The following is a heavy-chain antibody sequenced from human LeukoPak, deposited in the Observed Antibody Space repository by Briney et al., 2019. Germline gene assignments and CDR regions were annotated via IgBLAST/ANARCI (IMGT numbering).Heavy chain of an antibody. CDR2: ISQSGST. D-gene: IGHD3-10*01. CDR3: ARGLGAGGSSDSFDP. V-gene: IGHV4-4*02. J-gene: IGHJ5*02. CDR1: GASISSNKW. Sequence: SETLSLTCSAFGASISSNKWWGWPRPSPAKGLEWFGVISQSGSTNYGPSLKSRVTISVDKTKNQFSLCLSFVTAADTGVYYCARGLGAGGSSDSFDPWGQGTLVTVSS.